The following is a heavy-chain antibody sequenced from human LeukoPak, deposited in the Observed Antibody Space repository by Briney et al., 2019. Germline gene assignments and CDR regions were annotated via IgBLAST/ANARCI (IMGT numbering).Heavy chain of an antibody. J-gene: IGHJ4*02. CDR2: ISSSGGTT. D-gene: IGHD3-16*01. V-gene: IGHV3-23*01. CDR3: AKDLLNTEF. Sequence: PGGSLRLSCAASGFTVSSNYMSWVRQAPGKGLEWVSGISSSGGTTYYADSVKGRFTISKDNSKNTLFLQMNSLRAEDTAVYYCAKDLLNTEFWGQGTLVTVSS. CDR1: GFTVSSNY.